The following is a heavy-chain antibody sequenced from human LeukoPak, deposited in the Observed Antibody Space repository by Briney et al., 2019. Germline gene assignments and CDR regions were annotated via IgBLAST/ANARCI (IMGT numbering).Heavy chain of an antibody. CDR2: IYHSGTT. CDR1: GGSISTTDYY. Sequence: SETLSLTCTVSGGSISTTDYYWGWIRQPPGKGLEWIGSIYHSGTTYYNSALKSRVTISVDTSKNQFSLKVTSVNAADTAVYYCAREFRYGDYEYWGQGTLVTVSS. V-gene: IGHV4-39*07. D-gene: IGHD4-17*01. J-gene: IGHJ4*02. CDR3: AREFRYGDYEY.